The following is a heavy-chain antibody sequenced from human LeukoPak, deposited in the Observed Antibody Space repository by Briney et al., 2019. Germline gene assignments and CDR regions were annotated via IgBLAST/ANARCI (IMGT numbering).Heavy chain of an antibody. CDR1: GFTFSSYG. D-gene: IGHD6-13*01. Sequence: GGSLRLSCAASGFTFSSYGMHGVRQAPGKGLEWVAVISSDGSNKYYADSVKGRFTISRDNSRNTLYLQMNSLKPEDTAVYHCAKRYSGSWSIDYWGQGTLVTVSS. V-gene: IGHV3-30*18. J-gene: IGHJ4*02. CDR3: AKRYSGSWSIDY. CDR2: ISSDGSNK.